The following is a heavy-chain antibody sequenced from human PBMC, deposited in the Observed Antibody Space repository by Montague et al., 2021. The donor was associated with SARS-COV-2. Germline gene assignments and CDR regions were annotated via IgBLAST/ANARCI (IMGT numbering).Heavy chain of an antibody. Sequence: SETLSLTCAVHGGSFSGYYWNWIRQPPGKGLEWIGEINHGGNTNYNPSLKNRLTISVDTSKNQFSLKLTSVAATDTAVYYCARLRGGVVPSPILGIGPYFTYYYMDVGGKGTTVTVSS. CDR3: ARLRGGVVPSPILGIGPYFTYYYMDV. V-gene: IGHV4-34*01. CDR1: GGSFSGYY. CDR2: INHGGNT. J-gene: IGHJ6*03. D-gene: IGHD2-15*01.